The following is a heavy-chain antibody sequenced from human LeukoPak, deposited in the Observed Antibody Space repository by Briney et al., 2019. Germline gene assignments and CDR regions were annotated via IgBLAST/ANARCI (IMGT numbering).Heavy chain of an antibody. V-gene: IGHV3-66*02. CDR1: GFTVSINS. Sequence: GGSLRLSCTVSGFTVSINSMSWVRQAPGKGLEWVSFIYSGGNTHYSDSVKGRFTISRDNSKKTLYLQMNSLRAEDTAVYYCAKLFTTVTTNPKDVWGRGTTVTVSS. CDR3: AKLFTTVTTNPKDV. D-gene: IGHD4-17*01. J-gene: IGHJ6*04. CDR2: IYSGGNT.